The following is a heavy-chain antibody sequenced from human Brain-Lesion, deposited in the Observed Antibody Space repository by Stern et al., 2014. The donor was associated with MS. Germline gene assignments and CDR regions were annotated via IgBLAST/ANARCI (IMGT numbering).Heavy chain of an antibody. J-gene: IGHJ3*02. CDR1: GYTLTELS. Sequence: QVQLMQSGAEVKKPGASVKVSCKVSGYTLTELSMHWVRQAPGKGLEWMGGFDPEDGESIYEQKFQGRVTMTEDTSTDTAYMELSSLRSEDTAIYYCATDLQQPLVDTFDIWGQGTMVTVSS. CDR2: FDPEDGES. V-gene: IGHV1-24*01. D-gene: IGHD6-13*01. CDR3: ATDLQQPLVDTFDI.